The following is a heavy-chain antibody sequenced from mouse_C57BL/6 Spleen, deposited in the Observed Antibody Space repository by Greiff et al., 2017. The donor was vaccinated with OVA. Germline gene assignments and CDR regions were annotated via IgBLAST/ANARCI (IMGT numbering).Heavy chain of an antibody. D-gene: IGHD1-1*01. CDR3: ARSYYGRYYFDY. CDR1: GYTFTSYW. V-gene: IGHV1-55*01. J-gene: IGHJ2*01. CDR2: IYPGSGST. Sequence: QVQLQQPGAELVKPGASVKMSCKASGYTFTSYWITWVKQRPGQGLEWIGDIYPGSGSTNYNEKFKSKATLTVDTSSSTAYMQLSSLTSEDSAVYDCARSYYGRYYFDYWGQGTTLTVSS.